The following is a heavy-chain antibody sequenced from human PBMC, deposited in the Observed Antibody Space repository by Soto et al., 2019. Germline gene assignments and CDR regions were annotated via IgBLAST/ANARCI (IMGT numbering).Heavy chain of an antibody. CDR1: GFTFSSYS. D-gene: IGHD4-17*01. J-gene: IGHJ4*02. CDR3: ARDLNYGLCDY. CDR2: ISSSSSTI. Sequence: EVQLVESGGGLVQPGGSLRLSCAASGFTFSSYSMNWVRQAPGKGLEWVSYISSSSSTIYYADSVKGRFTISRDNAKNSLYLQMNSLSAEDTAVYYCARDLNYGLCDYWGQGTLVTVSS. V-gene: IGHV3-48*01.